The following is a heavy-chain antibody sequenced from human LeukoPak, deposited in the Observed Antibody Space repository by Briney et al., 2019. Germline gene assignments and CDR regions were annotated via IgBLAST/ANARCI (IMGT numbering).Heavy chain of an antibody. Sequence: MTGGSLRLSCAASGFTFSDYYMSWIRQAPGKGLEWVSYISSSDTYTNYADSVKGRFTISRDSAKNSLYLQMNSLRDEDTAVYYCARDSSTMTTVTPYSWGQGTLVTVSS. V-gene: IGHV3-11*06. CDR2: ISSSDTYT. CDR1: GFTFSDYY. D-gene: IGHD4-17*01. CDR3: ARDSSTMTTVTPYS. J-gene: IGHJ4*02.